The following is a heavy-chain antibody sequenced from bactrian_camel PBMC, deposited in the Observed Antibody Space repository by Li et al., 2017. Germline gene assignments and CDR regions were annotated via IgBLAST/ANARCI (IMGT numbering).Heavy chain of an antibody. J-gene: IGHJ6*01. Sequence: HVQLVESGGGLVQPGGSLRLSCAASGFTFSSYRMSWVRQAPGRGLEWVSCINSAAVVLDYADSVKGRFTISRDNGKSTVYLQMNSLTREDTAVYYCVRDADDGILFDDLGYWGQGTQVTVS. CDR2: INSAAVVL. CDR3: VRDADDGILFDDLGY. CDR1: GFTFSSYR. D-gene: IGHD6*01. V-gene: IGHV3S1*01.